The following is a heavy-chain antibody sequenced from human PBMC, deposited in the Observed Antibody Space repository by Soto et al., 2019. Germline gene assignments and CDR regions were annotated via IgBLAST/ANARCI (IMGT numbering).Heavy chain of an antibody. V-gene: IGHV3-11*05. CDR2: ISSSSSYT. Sequence: QVQLVESGGGLVKPGGSLRLSCAASGFTFSDYYMSWIRQAPGKRLEWVSYISSSSSYTNYADSVKGRFTISRDNAKNSLYLQMNSLRAEDTAVYYCARVHWQQLVRANWYFDFWGRGTLVTVSS. J-gene: IGHJ2*01. D-gene: IGHD6-13*01. CDR1: GFTFSDYY. CDR3: ARVHWQQLVRANWYFDF.